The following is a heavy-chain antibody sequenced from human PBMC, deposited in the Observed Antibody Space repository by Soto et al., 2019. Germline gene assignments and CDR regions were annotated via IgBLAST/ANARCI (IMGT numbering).Heavy chain of an antibody. CDR3: AKADLLGYCTGGSCYSLDY. D-gene: IGHD2-15*01. Sequence: EVQVLESGGGLVQPGGSLRLSCAASGFTFSTYAMSWVRQAPGKGLEWVSGISGGGGSTYYADSVKGRFTISRDNSKNTLYLQMNSLRAEDTAVYYCAKADLLGYCTGGSCYSLDYWGQGTLVTFSS. CDR2: ISGGGGST. J-gene: IGHJ4*02. CDR1: GFTFSTYA. V-gene: IGHV3-23*01.